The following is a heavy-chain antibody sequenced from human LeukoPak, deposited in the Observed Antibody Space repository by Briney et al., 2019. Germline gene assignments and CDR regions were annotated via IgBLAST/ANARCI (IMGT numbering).Heavy chain of an antibody. J-gene: IGHJ6*03. Sequence: SETLSLTCSVSDDSITMYYWTWIRQPPGKGLEWIGYVDHTGSTNFNPSLNGRVSISRDTTKNLFSLRLRSVTAADTAVYFCARGRVSSSTWYSTYYYYFYMDVWGKGTTVTVPS. D-gene: IGHD1-1*01. CDR1: DDSITMYY. CDR2: VDHTGST. CDR3: ARGRVSSSTWYSTYYYYFYMDV. V-gene: IGHV4-59*01.